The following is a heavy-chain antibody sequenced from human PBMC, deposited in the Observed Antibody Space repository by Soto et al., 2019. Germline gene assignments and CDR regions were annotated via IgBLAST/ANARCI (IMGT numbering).Heavy chain of an antibody. V-gene: IGHV1-18*01. CDR3: ARVYRITMVRGELSEY. CDR2: ISAYNGNT. D-gene: IGHD3-10*01. CDR1: GYTFTSYG. J-gene: IGHJ4*02. Sequence: QVQLVQSGAEVKKPGASVKVSCKASGYTFTSYGISWVRQAPGQGLEWMGWISAYNGNTNYAQKRQGRVTMTTDTSTSTAYTELRSLRSDDTAVYYCARVYRITMVRGELSEYWGQGTLVTVSS.